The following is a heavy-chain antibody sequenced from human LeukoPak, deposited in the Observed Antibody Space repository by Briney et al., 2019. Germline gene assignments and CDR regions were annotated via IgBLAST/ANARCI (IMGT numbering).Heavy chain of an antibody. D-gene: IGHD3-16*01. V-gene: IGHV3-15*01. Sequence: PGGSLRRYCAASGFTFNNGWMSWVRPAQGKGLKWVGRIKSKTDGGTKEYAAPVKGRLTISRNNSKNTMYLQMHSLRTEDKAVYYCTTEGYGYVSSWGQGTLVTVSS. CDR3: TTEGYGYVSS. J-gene: IGHJ5*02. CDR2: IKSKTDGGTK. CDR1: GFTFNNGW.